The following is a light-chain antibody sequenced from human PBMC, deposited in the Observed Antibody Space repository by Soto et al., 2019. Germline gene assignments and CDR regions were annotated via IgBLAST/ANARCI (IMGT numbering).Light chain of an antibody. CDR2: DVS. Sequence: QSALTQPASVSGSPGQSITISCTGTSSDVGGYNYVSWYQQHPGKAPKVMIYDVSNRPSGGSNRFSGSKSGNTASLTISGVQAEDEADYYCSSYTSSSTHVVFGGGTKLTVL. V-gene: IGLV2-14*01. CDR3: SSYTSSSTHVV. J-gene: IGLJ2*01. CDR1: SSDVGGYNY.